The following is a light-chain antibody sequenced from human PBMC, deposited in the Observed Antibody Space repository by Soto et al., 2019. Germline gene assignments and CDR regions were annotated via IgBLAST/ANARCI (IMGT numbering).Light chain of an antibody. CDR2: WAS. J-gene: IGKJ1*01. CDR1: QSVLYSSNNKNY. Sequence: DIVMTQSPDSLAVSLGERATINYKSSQSVLYSSNNKNYLAWYQQKPGQPPKLLISWASTRESGVPDRFSGSGSGTDFTLTISSLQAADVAVYYCQQYYNTPLTFGQGTKVEIK. CDR3: QQYYNTPLT. V-gene: IGKV4-1*01.